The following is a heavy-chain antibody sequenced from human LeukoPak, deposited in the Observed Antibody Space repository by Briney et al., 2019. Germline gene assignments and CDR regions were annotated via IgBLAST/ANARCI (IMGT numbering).Heavy chain of an antibody. CDR2: IWYDGSNK. Sequence: PGRSLRLSCAASGFTFSSYGMHWVRQAPGKGLEWVAVIWYDGSNKYYADSVKGRFTISRDNSKNTLYLQMNSLRAEDTAVYYCAKDERGYSYGLIDHWGQGTLVTVSS. J-gene: IGHJ4*02. CDR3: AKDERGYSYGLIDH. D-gene: IGHD5-18*01. V-gene: IGHV3-33*06. CDR1: GFTFSSYG.